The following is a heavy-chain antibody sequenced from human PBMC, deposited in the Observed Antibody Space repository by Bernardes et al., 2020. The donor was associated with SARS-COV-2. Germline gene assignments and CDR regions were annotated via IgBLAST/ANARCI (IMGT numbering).Heavy chain of an antibody. CDR3: ARRIGSRRPNYSYGMDV. Sequence: GGSLRLSCAASGFDVRTTYMSWVRQAPGKGLEWVSVVYSDGRTHYADAVKGRFTISRDTVTNTVYLQMNSLRAEDTAEYYCARRIGSRRPNYSYGMDVWGQGTTVTVS. CDR1: GFDVRTTY. CDR2: VYSDGRT. V-gene: IGHV3-53*01. J-gene: IGHJ6*02. D-gene: IGHD1-26*01.